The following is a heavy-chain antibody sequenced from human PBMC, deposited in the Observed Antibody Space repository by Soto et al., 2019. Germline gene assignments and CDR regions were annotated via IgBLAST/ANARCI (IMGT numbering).Heavy chain of an antibody. CDR3: ARDGGESAYCGGDFPYWYFEL. CDR1: GGFISGGDYY. Sequence: QVQLQESGPGLVKPSETLSLTCTVSGGFISGGDYYWSWIRQPPGKGLEWIGYIYYSGSTYYNPSLRSRVSMAVDTSQNQFSLKLSYVTAADTAVYYCARDGGESAYCGGDFPYWYFELWGRGTLVTVSS. J-gene: IGHJ2*01. CDR2: IYYSGST. D-gene: IGHD2-21*02. V-gene: IGHV4-30-4*01.